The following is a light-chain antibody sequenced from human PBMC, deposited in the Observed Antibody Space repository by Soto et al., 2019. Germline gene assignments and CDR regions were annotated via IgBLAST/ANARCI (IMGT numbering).Light chain of an antibody. J-gene: IGKJ4*01. Sequence: ETVMTQSPATLSVSPGERATLSCRASQNLNNKLAWYQQKPGQGPRLLIYDASTRASGIPARFSGSGSGTDFTLTICSLQSEDFAIYCCQQYNSWPLTFGGGTKVEI. CDR1: QNLNNK. CDR3: QQYNSWPLT. CDR2: DAS. V-gene: IGKV3-15*01.